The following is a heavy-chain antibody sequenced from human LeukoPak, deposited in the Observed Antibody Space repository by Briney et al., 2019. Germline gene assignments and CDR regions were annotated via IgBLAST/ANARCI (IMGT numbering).Heavy chain of an antibody. CDR2: IYYSGST. J-gene: IGHJ5*02. V-gene: IGHV4-59*01. Sequence: SETLSLTCAVYGGSFSGYYWSWIRQPPGKGLEWIGYIYYSGSTNYNPSLKSRVTISVDTSKNQFSLKLSSVTAADTAVYYCARGVRNWFDPWGQGTLVTVSS. CDR3: ARGVRNWFDP. CDR1: GGSFSGYY. D-gene: IGHD1-1*01.